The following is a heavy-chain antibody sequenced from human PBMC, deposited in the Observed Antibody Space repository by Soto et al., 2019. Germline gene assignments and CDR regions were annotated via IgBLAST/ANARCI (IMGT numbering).Heavy chain of an antibody. J-gene: IGHJ6*02. Sequence: XGSLRPSCSASGGTCSRYSMNWIHQDPGKGLEWVSSISSSSSYIYYADSVKGRFTIARDNAKNSLYLQMNSLRAEDTAVYYCASGDFFDYYYGMDVWGQGTTVTVSS. V-gene: IGHV3-21*01. CDR1: GGTCSRYS. CDR3: ASGDFFDYYYGMDV. D-gene: IGHD2-21*01. CDR2: ISSSSSYI.